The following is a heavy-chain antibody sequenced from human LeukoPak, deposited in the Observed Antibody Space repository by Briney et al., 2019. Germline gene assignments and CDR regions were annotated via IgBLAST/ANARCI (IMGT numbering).Heavy chain of an antibody. CDR3: TRHGDGYNSQSWGSADAFDI. CDR2: ISSSGSTI. CDR1: GFTFSDYY. Sequence: PGGSLRLSCAASGFTFSDYYMSWIRQAPGKGLEWVSYISSSGSTIYYADSVKGRFTIPRDNAKNSLYLQMNSLRAEDTAVYYCTRHGDGYNSQSWGSADAFDIWGQGTMVTVSS. D-gene: IGHD5-24*01. J-gene: IGHJ3*02. V-gene: IGHV3-11*01.